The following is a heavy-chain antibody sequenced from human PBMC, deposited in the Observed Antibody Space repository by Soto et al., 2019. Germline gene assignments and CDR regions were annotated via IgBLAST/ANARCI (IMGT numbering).Heavy chain of an antibody. CDR2: ISPKSGSI. J-gene: IGHJ6*01. CDR1: GYTFTRNG. V-gene: IGHV1-18*01. Sequence: GASVKVSCKTSGYTFTRNGISWVRQAPGQGLEWMGWISPKSGSIKYAQKFQGRVIMTTDTSTSTAYMELRSLRSDDTAVYYCVKDSDSNSWPSRDVWGPGTTVTVSS. CDR3: VKDSDSNSWPSRDV. D-gene: IGHD3-22*01.